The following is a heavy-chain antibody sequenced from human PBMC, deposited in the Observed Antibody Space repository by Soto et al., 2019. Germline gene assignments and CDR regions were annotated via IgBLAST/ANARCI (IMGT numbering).Heavy chain of an antibody. V-gene: IGHV4-59*01. CDR3: ARGPRDFWTQGIYDYHYYMDV. CDR2: IYYSGST. D-gene: IGHD3-3*01. CDR1: GGSISSYY. J-gene: IGHJ6*03. Sequence: PSETLSLTCTVSGGSISSYYWSWIRQPPWKGLEWIGYIYYSGSTNYNPSLKSRVTISVDTSKNQFSLKLSSVTAADTAVYYCARGPRDFWTQGIYDYHYYMDVWGKGTTVIVSS.